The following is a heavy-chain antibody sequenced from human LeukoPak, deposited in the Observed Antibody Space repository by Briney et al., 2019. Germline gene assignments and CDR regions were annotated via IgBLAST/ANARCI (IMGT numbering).Heavy chain of an antibody. V-gene: IGHV3-33*01. D-gene: IGHD1-26*01. CDR2: IWYDGSKK. Sequence: QPGGSLRLSCLASGLHFSRYGMHWAPPDPGKGIERVADIWYDGSKKYYGDSVKGRVTISRDDSKNTLYLQMNSLRAEDTAVFYCARDRGDGGSYGAWGQGTLVSVSS. CDR1: GLHFSRYG. CDR3: ARDRGDGGSYGA. J-gene: IGHJ5*02.